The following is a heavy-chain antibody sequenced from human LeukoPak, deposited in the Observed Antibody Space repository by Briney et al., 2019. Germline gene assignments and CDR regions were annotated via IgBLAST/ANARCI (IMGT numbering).Heavy chain of an antibody. D-gene: IGHD6-13*01. Sequence: ASVKVSCKASGYTFTSYAMHWVRQAPGRRLEWMGWINAGNGNTKYSQKFQGRVTITRDTSASTAYMELSSLRSEDTAVYYCARPIRGYSSSLDYWGQGTLVTVSS. CDR2: INAGNGNT. J-gene: IGHJ4*02. CDR1: GYTFTSYA. CDR3: ARPIRGYSSSLDY. V-gene: IGHV1-3*01.